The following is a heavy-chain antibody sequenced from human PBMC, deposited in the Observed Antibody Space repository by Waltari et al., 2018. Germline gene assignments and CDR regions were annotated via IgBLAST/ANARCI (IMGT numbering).Heavy chain of an antibody. CDR3: ARVHSSGWFQYFQH. CDR1: GFTVSSHS. CDR2: IYSGGST. D-gene: IGHD6-19*01. Sequence: EVQLVESGGGLIQPGGSLRLSCAASGFTVSSHSMSRVRQAPGKGLEWVSVIYSGGSTYYADSVKGRFTISRDNSKNTLYLQMNSLRAEDTAVYYCARVHSSGWFQYFQHWGQGTLVTVSS. V-gene: IGHV3-53*01. J-gene: IGHJ1*01.